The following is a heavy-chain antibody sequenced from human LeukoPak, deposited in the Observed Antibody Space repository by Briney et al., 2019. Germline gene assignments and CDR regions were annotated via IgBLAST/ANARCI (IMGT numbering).Heavy chain of an antibody. CDR2: FNHSGST. CDR1: GGSFSGYY. V-gene: IGHV4-34*01. CDR3: ARVGTVLRYFVRASAFDI. D-gene: IGHD3-9*01. Sequence: SETLSLTCAVYGGSFSGYYWSWIRQPPGKGLEWIGEFNHSGSTNYNPSLKSRVTISVDTSKNQFSLKLSSVTAADTAVYYCARVGTVLRYFVRASAFDIWGQGTMVTVSS. J-gene: IGHJ3*02.